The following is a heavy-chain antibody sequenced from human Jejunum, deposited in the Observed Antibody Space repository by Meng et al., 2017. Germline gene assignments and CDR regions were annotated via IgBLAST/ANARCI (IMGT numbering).Heavy chain of an antibody. CDR1: GGFISNKKW. Sequence: VHLEGCGPVLVKPWGTLSRPWVVCGGFISNKKWWSWVRQPPGKGLEWIGEISHTGRINYNPYLKSRVTMSLDKSKNQFSLDLTSVTGADTAVYYCARDLLDPNIAATGWFDPWGQGTLVTVSS. CDR2: ISHTGRI. V-gene: IGHV4-4*02. D-gene: IGHD2/OR15-2a*01. J-gene: IGHJ5*02. CDR3: ARDLLDPNIAATGWFDP.